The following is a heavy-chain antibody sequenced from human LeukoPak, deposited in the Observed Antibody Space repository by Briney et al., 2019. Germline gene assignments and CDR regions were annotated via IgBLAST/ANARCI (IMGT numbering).Heavy chain of an antibody. CDR3: ARVRTGYDSSGYPIDY. V-gene: IGHV3-66*02. CDR2: IYSGGGT. CDR1: GFTVSSNY. D-gene: IGHD3-22*01. J-gene: IGHJ4*02. Sequence: GGSLRLSCAASGFTVSSNYMSWVRQAPGKGLEWVSIIYSGGGTYYADSVKGRFTISRDNSKNTLYLQMNSLRAEDTAVYYCARVRTGYDSSGYPIDYWGQGTLVTVSS.